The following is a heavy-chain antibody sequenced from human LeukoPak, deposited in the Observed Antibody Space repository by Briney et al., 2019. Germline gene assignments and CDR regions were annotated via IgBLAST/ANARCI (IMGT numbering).Heavy chain of an antibody. CDR2: ISHSGGSGSA. V-gene: IGHV3-23*01. D-gene: IGHD2-8*01. CDR3: ALGYAMNY. J-gene: IGHJ4*02. CDR1: GFTFRSYA. Sequence: GGSLRLSCAASGFTFRSYALSWVRQAPGKGLEWVSGISHSGGSGSAYYAASVKGRITIFRDNSKNTLYLQMNSLRVEDTAVYYCALGYAMNYWGQGTLVTVSS.